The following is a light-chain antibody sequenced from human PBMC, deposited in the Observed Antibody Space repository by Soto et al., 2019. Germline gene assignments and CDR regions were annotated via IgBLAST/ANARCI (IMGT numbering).Light chain of an antibody. CDR3: QQYNSWPT. V-gene: IGKV3-15*01. J-gene: IGKJ1*01. CDR1: QSVSND. Sequence: EIMMTQSPATLSVSPGERATLSCWASQSVSNDLAWYQQKPGQAPRLLIYGSSTRATGIPARFSGGGSGTEFTLTISSLQSEDFAVYYCQQYNSWPTFGQGTKVDIK. CDR2: GSS.